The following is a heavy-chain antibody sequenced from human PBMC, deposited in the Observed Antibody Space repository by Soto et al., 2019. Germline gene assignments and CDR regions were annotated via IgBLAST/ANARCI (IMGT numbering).Heavy chain of an antibody. J-gene: IGHJ6*02. D-gene: IGHD2-2*01. CDR2: INPSGGST. V-gene: IGHV1-46*01. Sequence: ASVKVSCKASGYTFTSYYMHWVRQAPGQGLEWMGIINPSGGSTNYAQKFQGRVTMTRDTSTSTVYMELSSLRSEDTAVYYCARDWVVVPAAILYEAYYYYGMDVWGQGTTVTVSS. CDR3: ARDWVVVPAAILYEAYYYYGMDV. CDR1: GYTFTSYY.